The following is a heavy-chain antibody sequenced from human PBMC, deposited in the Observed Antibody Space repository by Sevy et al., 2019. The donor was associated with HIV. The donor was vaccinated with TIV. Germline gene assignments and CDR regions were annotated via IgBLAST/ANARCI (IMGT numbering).Heavy chain of an antibody. Sequence: GESLKISCVASGFAFSSHAMHWVRQAPGKGPAWVATISYEGSETFYAASVEGRFTLSRDNSKNMLSLQINSLRPEDTAVYYCARDGGFSIKWYPLYWGHGTLVTVSS. CDR2: ISYEGSET. CDR3: ARDGGFSIKWYPLY. CDR1: GFAFSSHA. J-gene: IGHJ4*01. D-gene: IGHD3-3*02. V-gene: IGHV3-30-3*01.